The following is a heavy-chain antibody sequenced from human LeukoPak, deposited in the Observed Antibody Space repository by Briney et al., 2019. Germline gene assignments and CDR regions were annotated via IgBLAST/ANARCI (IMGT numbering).Heavy chain of an antibody. V-gene: IGHV4-34*01. CDR1: GGSFSGYY. CDR3: ARDRLNYYDSSGYYEHDAFDI. Sequence: SETLSLTCAVYGGSFSGYYWSWIRQPPGKGLEWIGEINHSGSTSYNPSLKSRVTISVDTSKNQFSLKLSSVTAADTAVYYCARDRLNYYDSSGYYEHDAFDIWGQGTMVTVSS. J-gene: IGHJ3*02. CDR2: INHSGST. D-gene: IGHD3-22*01.